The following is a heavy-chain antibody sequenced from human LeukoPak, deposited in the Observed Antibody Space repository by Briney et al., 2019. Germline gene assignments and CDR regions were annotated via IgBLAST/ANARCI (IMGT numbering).Heavy chain of an antibody. D-gene: IGHD5-18*01. Sequence: GESLRLSCAASGFTVSSYYMSWVRQAPGKGLEWVSIIYSGGSTYYADSVKGRFTISRDNSKNTLYLQMNSLRAEDTAVYYCAREDTFTPFSYWGQGTLVTVSS. J-gene: IGHJ4*02. CDR1: GFTVSSYY. V-gene: IGHV3-53*01. CDR2: IYSGGST. CDR3: AREDTFTPFSY.